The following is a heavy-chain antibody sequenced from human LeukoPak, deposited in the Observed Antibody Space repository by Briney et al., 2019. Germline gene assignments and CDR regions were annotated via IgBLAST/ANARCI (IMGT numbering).Heavy chain of an antibody. CDR1: GGSISSYY. CDR3: ARSDGDNWFDP. CDR2: IYYSGST. Sequence: SETLSLTCTVSGGSISSYYWSWIRQPPGKGLEWIGYIYYSGSTNYNPSLKSRVTISVDTSKNQFSLKLSSVTAADTAVYYCARSDGDNWFDPWGQGTQVTVSS. J-gene: IGHJ5*02. V-gene: IGHV4-59*08. D-gene: IGHD3-10*01.